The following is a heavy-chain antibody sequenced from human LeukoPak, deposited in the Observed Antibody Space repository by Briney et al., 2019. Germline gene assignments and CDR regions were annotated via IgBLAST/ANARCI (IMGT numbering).Heavy chain of an antibody. V-gene: IGHV3-23*01. CDR1: GFMFSNHG. CDR3: AKDGRYSSSWYYFFDY. J-gene: IGHJ4*02. CDR2: ISGSGGNT. Sequence: GGTLRLSCAASGFMFSNHGMNWVRQAPGKGLEWLSTISGSGGNTYYADSVKGRFTISRDNSKNTLYLQMNSLRVEDTAIYYCAKDGRYSSSWYYFFDYWGQGTLVTVSS. D-gene: IGHD6-13*01.